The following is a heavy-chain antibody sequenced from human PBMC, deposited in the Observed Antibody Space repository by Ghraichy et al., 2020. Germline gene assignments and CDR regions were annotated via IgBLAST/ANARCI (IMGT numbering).Heavy chain of an antibody. V-gene: IGHV1-18*01. J-gene: IGHJ6*02. CDR2: ISAYNGNT. CDR1: GYTFTSYG. CDR3: ARDLGPGLYYYYGMDV. Sequence: ASVKVSCKASGYTFTSYGISWVRQAPGQGLEWMGWISAYNGNTNYAQKLQGRVTMTTDTSTSTAYMELRSLRSDDTAVYYCARDLGPGLYYYYGMDVWGQGTTVTVSS.